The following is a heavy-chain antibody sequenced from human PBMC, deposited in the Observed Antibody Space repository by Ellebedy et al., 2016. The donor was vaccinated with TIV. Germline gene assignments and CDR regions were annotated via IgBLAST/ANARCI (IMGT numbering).Heavy chain of an antibody. CDR1: GFSLSTRGMC. Sequence: SGPTLVNPTQTLKLTCTFSGFSLSTRGMCVSWIRQPTGKALEWLARIDWDDDKYYSTSLKTRLTISKDTSKNQVVLTMTNMDPVDTATYYCTRIRVGVVAAIGHDAFYIWGQGTMVTVSS. CDR3: TRIRVGVVAAIGHDAFYI. J-gene: IGHJ3*02. CDR2: IDWDDDK. D-gene: IGHD2-15*01. V-gene: IGHV2-70*11.